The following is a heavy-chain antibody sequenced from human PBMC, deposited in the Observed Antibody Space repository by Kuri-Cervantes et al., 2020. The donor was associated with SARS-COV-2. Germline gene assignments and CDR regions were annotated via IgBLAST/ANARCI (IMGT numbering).Heavy chain of an antibody. CDR2: ISAYNGNT. Sequence: VSVKVSCKASGYTFTSYGISWVRQAPGQGLEWMGWISAYNGNTNYAQKLQGRVTMTTDTSTSTAYMELRSLRSDDTAVYYCARLYYYDSSGYYYYYGMDVWGQGTTVTVSS. D-gene: IGHD3-22*01. J-gene: IGHJ6*02. V-gene: IGHV1-18*01. CDR1: GYTFTSYG. CDR3: ARLYYYDSSGYYYYYGMDV.